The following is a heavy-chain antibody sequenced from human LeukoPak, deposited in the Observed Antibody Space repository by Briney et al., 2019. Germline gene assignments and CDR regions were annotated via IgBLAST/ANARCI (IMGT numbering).Heavy chain of an antibody. CDR3: ARGGPGGSGSYYNIDY. CDR1: GYTFTGYY. V-gene: IGHV1-2*06. CDR2: INPNSGGT. Sequence: GASVKVSCKASGYTFTGYYMHWVRQAPGQGLEWMGRINPNSGGTNYAQEFQGRVTMTRDTSISTAYMELSRLRSDDTAVYYCARGGPGGSGSYYNIDYWGQGTLVTVSS. J-gene: IGHJ4*02. D-gene: IGHD3-10*01.